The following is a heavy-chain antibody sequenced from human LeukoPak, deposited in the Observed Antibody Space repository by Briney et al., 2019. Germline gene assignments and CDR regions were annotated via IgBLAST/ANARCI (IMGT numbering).Heavy chain of an antibody. J-gene: IGHJ4*02. CDR2: TNPNSGNT. D-gene: IGHD3-9*01. CDR3: AREDDGDWFFDY. Sequence: GASVKVSCKASGYTFTSYDINWVRQATGQGLEWMGWTNPNSGNTGYAQKFQGRVTITRNTSISTAYMELSSLRSEDTAVYYCAREDDGDWFFDYWGQGTLVTVSS. CDR1: GYTFTSYD. V-gene: IGHV1-8*03.